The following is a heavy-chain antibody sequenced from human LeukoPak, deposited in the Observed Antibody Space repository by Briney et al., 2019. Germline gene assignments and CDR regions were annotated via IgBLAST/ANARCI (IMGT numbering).Heavy chain of an antibody. V-gene: IGHV4-4*07. CDR1: GGSISSYY. J-gene: IGHJ6*02. D-gene: IGHD3-22*01. CDR2: IYTSGST. Sequence: SETLSLTCTVSGGSISSYYWSWIRQPAGKGLEWIGRIYTSGSTNYNPSLKSRVTISVDTSKNQFSLKLSSVTAADTAVYYCASSPDYYDSSGSYYYGMDVWGQGTTVTVSS. CDR3: ASSPDYYDSSGSYYYGMDV.